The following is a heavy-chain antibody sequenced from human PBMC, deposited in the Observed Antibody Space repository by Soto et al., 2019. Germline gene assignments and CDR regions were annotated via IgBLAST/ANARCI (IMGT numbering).Heavy chain of an antibody. V-gene: IGHV4-30-2*01. CDR2: IYHSGST. J-gene: IGHJ6*04. D-gene: IGHD3-3*01. CDR3: ATTTRASKRGASGGTSFGVGAYGIDV. CDR1: GGSISIGGYS. Sequence: PSETLSLTCAVSGGSISIGGYSLSWIGQPPGKGLEWIGYIYHSGSTYYNPSLKSRVTISVDRSKNQFSLKLSSVTAADTAVYYCATTTRASKRGASGGTSFGVGAYGIDVSDKRHTVAGSS.